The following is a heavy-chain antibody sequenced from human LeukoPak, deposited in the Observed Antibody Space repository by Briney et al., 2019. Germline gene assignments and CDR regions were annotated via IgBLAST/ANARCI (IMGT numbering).Heavy chain of an antibody. D-gene: IGHD2-2*01. CDR3: ARRPYCSSTSCYYRPGFDP. V-gene: IGHV4-34*01. CDR2: INHSGST. Sequence: PSETLSLTCAVYGGSFSGYYWSWIRQPPGKGLEWIGEINHSGSTNYNPSLKSRVTISVDTSKNQFSLKLSSVTAADTAVYYCARRPYCSSTSCYYRPGFDPWGQGTLVTVSS. J-gene: IGHJ5*02. CDR1: GGSFSGYY.